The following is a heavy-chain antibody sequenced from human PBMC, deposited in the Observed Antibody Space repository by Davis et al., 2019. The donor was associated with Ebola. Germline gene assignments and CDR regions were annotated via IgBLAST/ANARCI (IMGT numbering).Heavy chain of an antibody. V-gene: IGHV1-18*01. Sequence: ASVKVSCKASGYTFTSYGISWVRQAPGQGLEWMGWISAYNGNTNYAQKLQGRVTMTTDTSTSTAYMELSSLRSEDTAVYYCARGLRFLEWLEYYYGMDVWGQGTTVTVSS. CDR1: GYTFTSYG. CDR2: ISAYNGNT. J-gene: IGHJ6*02. D-gene: IGHD3-3*01. CDR3: ARGLRFLEWLEYYYGMDV.